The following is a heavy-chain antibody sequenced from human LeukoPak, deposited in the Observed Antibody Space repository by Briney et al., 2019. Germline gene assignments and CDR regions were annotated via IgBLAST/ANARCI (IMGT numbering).Heavy chain of an antibody. Sequence: SETLSLTCTVSGGSISSTSFFWGWIRQPPGKGLEWIATLYYSGSTYYNPSLKSRVTISVDTSKNQFSLKLSSVTAADTAVYYCARGYDSSAYYFFDYWGQGTLVTVSS. CDR1: GGSISSTSFF. V-gene: IGHV4-39*07. CDR3: ARGYDSSAYYFFDY. D-gene: IGHD3-22*01. CDR2: LYYSGST. J-gene: IGHJ4*02.